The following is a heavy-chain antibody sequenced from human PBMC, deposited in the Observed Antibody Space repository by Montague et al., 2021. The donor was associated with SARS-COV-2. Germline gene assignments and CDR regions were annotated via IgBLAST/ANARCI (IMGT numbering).Heavy chain of an antibody. D-gene: IGHD2-2*01. J-gene: IGHJ4*02. Sequence: CAISEDSVSSTSAAWNWIRQSPSRGLEWLGRTYFTPKWSSEYALSVKSRLIISPDTSKNRFSLRLMSVTPDDTAVYYCARAYCSSTSCYPIDYRSQGTLVTVSS. CDR2: TYFTPKWSS. V-gene: IGHV6-1*01. CDR3: ARAYCSSTSCYPIDY. CDR1: EDSVSSTSAA.